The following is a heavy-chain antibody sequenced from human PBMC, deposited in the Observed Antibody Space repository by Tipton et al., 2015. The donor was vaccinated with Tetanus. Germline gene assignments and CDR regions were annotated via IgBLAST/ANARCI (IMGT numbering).Heavy chain of an antibody. CDR2: ISPGDSDT. Sequence: VQLVQSGAEVRKPGDSLKISCKGSGYRFTDYWIGWVRQMPGQGLEWMGSISPGDSDTRYNPSFQGQVTISADRSINTAYLQWSSLKASDTATYYCARRLGPYTGDQIWHFDLWGRGTLVTVSS. V-gene: IGHV5-51*01. CDR1: GYRFTDYW. D-gene: IGHD7-27*01. J-gene: IGHJ2*01. CDR3: ARRLGPYTGDQIWHFDL.